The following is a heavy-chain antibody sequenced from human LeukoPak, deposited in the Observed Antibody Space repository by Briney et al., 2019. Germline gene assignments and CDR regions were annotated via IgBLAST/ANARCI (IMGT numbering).Heavy chain of an antibody. CDR2: INHSGST. CDR3: ARSTSDSTRGAFDI. V-gene: IGHV4-34*09. J-gene: IGHJ3*02. Sequence: PSETLSLTCAVYGGSFSGYYWSWIRQPPGKGLEWIGEINHSGSTNYNPSLKSRVTISVDTSKNQFPLKLSSVTAADTAVYYCARSTSDSTRGAFDIWGQGTMVTVSS. CDR1: GGSFSGYY. D-gene: IGHD1-14*01.